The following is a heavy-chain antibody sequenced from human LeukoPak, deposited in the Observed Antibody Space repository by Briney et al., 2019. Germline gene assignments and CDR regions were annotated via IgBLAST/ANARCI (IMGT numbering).Heavy chain of an antibody. V-gene: IGHV4-34*01. CDR1: GGSFSGYY. CDR2: IYYSGST. J-gene: IGHJ5*02. D-gene: IGHD5-18*01. CDR3: VRGFRGFNYGRGGKNWFDA. Sequence: SETLSLTCAVYGGSFSGYYWGWIRQPPGKGLEWIGSIYYSGSTYYNPSLKSRVTISVDTSKNQFSLKLSSVTAADTGVYYCVRGFRGFNYGRGGKNWFDAWGQGTLVTVSS.